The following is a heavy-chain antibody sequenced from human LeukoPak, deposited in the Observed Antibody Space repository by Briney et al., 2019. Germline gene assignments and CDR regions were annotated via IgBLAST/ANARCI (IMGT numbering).Heavy chain of an antibody. Sequence: AETLSLTCTASGGSISSYYWSWIRQPPGKGLEWIGYIYYSGSTNYNPSLKSRVTISVDTSKNPSSLKLSSVTAADTAVYCCARFSSSWYFIDYWGQGTLVTVSS. CDR2: IYYSGST. J-gene: IGHJ4*02. CDR3: ARFSSSWYFIDY. CDR1: GGSISSYY. D-gene: IGHD6-13*01. V-gene: IGHV4-59*01.